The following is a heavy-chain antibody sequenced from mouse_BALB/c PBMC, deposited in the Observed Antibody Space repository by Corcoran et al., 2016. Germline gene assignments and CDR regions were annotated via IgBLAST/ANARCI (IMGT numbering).Heavy chain of an antibody. V-gene: IGHV1S34*01. J-gene: IGHJ3*01. CDR1: GYSFTGYY. CDR3: ARSDYYGSSYGWFAY. CDR2: ISCYNGAT. D-gene: IGHD1-1*01. Sequence: LVKTGASVKISCKASGYSFTGYYMHWVKQSHGKSLEWIGYISCYNGATSYNQKFKGKATFTVDTSSSTAYMQFNSLTSEDSAVYYCARSDYYGSSYGWFAYWGQGTLVTVSA.